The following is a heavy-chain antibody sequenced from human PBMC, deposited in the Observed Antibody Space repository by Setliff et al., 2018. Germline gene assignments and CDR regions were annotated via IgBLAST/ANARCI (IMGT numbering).Heavy chain of an antibody. CDR3: ARRAVTAEYFQH. D-gene: IGHD4-17*01. J-gene: IGHJ1*01. CDR1: GYSFTTYW. CDR2: IYPGDSDT. V-gene: IGHV5-51*01. Sequence: PGESLKISCKGSGYSFTTYWIGWVRQMPGKGLEWMGIIYPGDSDTRYSPSFQGQVTISADKSISTAYLQLSSLKASGTAIYYCARRAVTAEYFQHWGHGTPVTVS.